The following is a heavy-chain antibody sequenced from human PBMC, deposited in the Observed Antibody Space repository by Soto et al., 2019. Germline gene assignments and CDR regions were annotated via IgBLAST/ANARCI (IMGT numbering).Heavy chain of an antibody. J-gene: IGHJ4*02. D-gene: IGHD3-10*01. CDR2: ISPDGRTT. Sequence: PGGSRRLSCSASGFSFIHYWMHWVRQAPGKGLVWVSRISPDGRTTTYADSVKGRFTISRDNAKSTLYLQMNSLTVEDGAVYYCADSWLPTSYWGPGTLVTVSS. V-gene: IGHV3-74*01. CDR1: GFSFIHYW. CDR3: ADSWLPTSY.